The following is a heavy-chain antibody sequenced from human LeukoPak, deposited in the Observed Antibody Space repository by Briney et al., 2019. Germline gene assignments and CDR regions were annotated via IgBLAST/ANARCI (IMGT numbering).Heavy chain of an antibody. Sequence: GRSLRLSCAASGFTLKDYAMYWVRQAPGKGLEWVGVLSHDGRDKYYADSVKGRFTISRDNSKNTLFVQMNNMTTEDTAVYYCARDGQVVVGGAIGYFYYYMDVWGKGTTVTVPS. CDR2: LSHDGRDK. CDR3: ARDGQVVVGGAIGYFYYYMDV. D-gene: IGHD2-2*01. J-gene: IGHJ6*03. V-gene: IGHV3-30*04. CDR1: GFTLKDYA.